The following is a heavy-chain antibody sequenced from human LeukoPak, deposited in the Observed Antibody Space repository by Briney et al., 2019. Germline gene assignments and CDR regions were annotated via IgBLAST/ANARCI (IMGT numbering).Heavy chain of an antibody. CDR3: ARRGQSLINNPFDS. CDR1: GYTFTSYV. D-gene: IGHD6-19*01. V-gene: IGHV1-18*04. J-gene: IGHJ4*02. Sequence: ASVNVSFKASGYTFTSYVISWVRQAPGQGLEWMGWISAYNGNTNYAHKLQGRVTMTTDTSTSTAYMELRSLRSDDTAVSYCARRGQSLINNPFDSWGQGPLVTVSS. CDR2: ISAYNGNT.